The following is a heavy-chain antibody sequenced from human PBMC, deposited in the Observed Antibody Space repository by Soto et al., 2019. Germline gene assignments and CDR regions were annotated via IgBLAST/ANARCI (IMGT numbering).Heavy chain of an antibody. Sequence: QMQLVQSGAEVKKTGSSVKVSCKASGYTLTYRYLHWVRRAPGQALEWMGWITPFNGNTNYAQKFQDRVSLTSDKSMRTAYMELSSLRSEDTAMYYCARLAEGDGVDIWGQGTMVTVSS. V-gene: IGHV1-45*02. J-gene: IGHJ3*02. CDR3: ARLAEGDGVDI. CDR2: ITPFNGNT. CDR1: GYTLTYRY.